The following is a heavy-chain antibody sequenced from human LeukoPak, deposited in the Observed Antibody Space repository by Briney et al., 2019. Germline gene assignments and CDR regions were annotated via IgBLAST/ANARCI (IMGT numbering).Heavy chain of an antibody. Sequence: GGSLRLSCAASGFTFDDYGMSWVRQAPGKGLEWVSGINWNGGSTGYADSVKGRFTISRDNSKNTLFLQMNSLRAEDTAVYYCATDAGHWFDPWGQGTLVTVSS. CDR2: INWNGGST. CDR3: ATDAGHWFDP. V-gene: IGHV3-20*04. CDR1: GFTFDDYG. J-gene: IGHJ5*02.